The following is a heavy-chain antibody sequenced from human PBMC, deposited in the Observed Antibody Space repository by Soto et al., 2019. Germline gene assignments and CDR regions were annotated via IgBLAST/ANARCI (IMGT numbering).Heavy chain of an antibody. V-gene: IGHV3-30*04. Sequence: PGGSLRLSCVASGFTFSTYALHWVRQAPGKGLAWVAVISLDGRNKFYADSVKGRFTISRDNSKNTVFLQMNSLRTEDTGVYYCASVSRVLPSPMPGGFDSWGQGA. CDR1: GFTFSTYA. CDR2: ISLDGRNK. CDR3: ASVSRVLPSPMPGGFDS. J-gene: IGHJ4*02. D-gene: IGHD2-2*01.